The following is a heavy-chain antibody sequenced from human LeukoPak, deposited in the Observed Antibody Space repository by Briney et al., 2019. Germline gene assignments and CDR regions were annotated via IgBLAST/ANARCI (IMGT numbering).Heavy chain of an antibody. J-gene: IGHJ4*02. D-gene: IGHD6-13*01. Sequence: PGGSLRLSCAAAGFTFSIYAMSWVRQAPGKWLEWVAAISGSGGSTYYADSVKGRFTISRDNSKNTLYLQMNSLRAEDTAVYYCAKFHIAAAGYWGQGTLVTVSS. CDR3: AKFHIAAAGY. CDR2: ISGSGGST. V-gene: IGHV3-23*01. CDR1: GFTFSIYA.